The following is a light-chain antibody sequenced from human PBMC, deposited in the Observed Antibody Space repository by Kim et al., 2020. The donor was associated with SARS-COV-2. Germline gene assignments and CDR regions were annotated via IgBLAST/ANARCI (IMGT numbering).Light chain of an antibody. CDR2: DAS. CDR1: QDIVKS. J-gene: IGKJ4*01. CDR3: QQYDNLPLT. Sequence: DIQMTQSPSSLAASVRDRVTITCQASQDIVKSLNWYQQKPGKAPKLLIYDASNLETGVPSRFIGSGSGTHFTFTISSLQPEDIATYYCQQYDNLPLTFGGGTKVEIK. V-gene: IGKV1-33*01.